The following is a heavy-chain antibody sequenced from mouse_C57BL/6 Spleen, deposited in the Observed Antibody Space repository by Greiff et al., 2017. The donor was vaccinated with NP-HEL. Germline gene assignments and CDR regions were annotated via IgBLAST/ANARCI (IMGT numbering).Heavy chain of an antibody. D-gene: IGHD2-4*01. CDR3: ARYGYYDREWDY. CDR2: IYPGDGDT. Sequence: QVQLQQSGAELVKPGASVKISCKASGYAFSSYWMNWVKQRPGKGLEWIGQIYPGDGDTNYNGKFKGKATLTADKSSSTAYMQLSSLTSEDSAVYFCARYGYYDREWDYWGQGTTLTVSS. J-gene: IGHJ2*01. V-gene: IGHV1-80*01. CDR1: GYAFSSYW.